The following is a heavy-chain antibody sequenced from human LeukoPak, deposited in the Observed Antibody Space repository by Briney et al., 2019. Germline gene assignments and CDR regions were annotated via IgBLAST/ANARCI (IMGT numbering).Heavy chain of an antibody. J-gene: IGHJ4*02. CDR1: GGTFSSYA. Sequence: SVKVSCKASGGTFSSYAISWVRQAPGQGLEWMGGIIPIFGTANYAQKFQGRVTITADESTSTAYMELSRLRSDDTAVYYCASLRRTVDFDYWGQGTLVTVSS. V-gene: IGHV1-69*01. CDR2: IIPIFGTA. CDR3: ASLRRTVDFDY. D-gene: IGHD4-11*01.